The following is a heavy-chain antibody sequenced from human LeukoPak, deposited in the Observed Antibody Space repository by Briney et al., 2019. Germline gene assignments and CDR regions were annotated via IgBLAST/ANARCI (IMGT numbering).Heavy chain of an antibody. D-gene: IGHD3-22*01. CDR1: GFTFTNYW. J-gene: IGHJ4*02. CDR3: ASDRTYDISGYRFDL. Sequence: GGSLRLSCAGSGFTFTNYWMTWVRQVPGKGLEWVANIRQDGGEKYYEDSVKGRFTTSRDNAKNSLYLQMDSLRAEDTAVYYCASDRTYDISGYRFDLWGQGTLVTVSS. V-gene: IGHV3-7*01. CDR2: IRQDGGEK.